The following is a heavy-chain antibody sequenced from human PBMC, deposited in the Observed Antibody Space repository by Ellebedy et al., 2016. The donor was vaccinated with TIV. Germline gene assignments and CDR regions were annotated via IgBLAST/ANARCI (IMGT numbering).Heavy chain of an antibody. CDR2: ISGSGDNT. V-gene: IGHV3-23*01. CDR1: GFTFATYA. J-gene: IGHJ4*02. D-gene: IGHD3-3*02. CDR3: VAFTVNFDF. Sequence: GGSLRLSXAASGFTFATYAMSWVRQAPGKGLEWVSAISGSGDNTYYADSVKGRLTISRDNSKNTLYLQLNSLRAEDTAIYYCVAFTVNFDFWGQGTLVTVSS.